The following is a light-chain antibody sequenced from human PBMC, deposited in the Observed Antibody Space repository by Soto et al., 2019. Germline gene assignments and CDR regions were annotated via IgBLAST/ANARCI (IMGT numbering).Light chain of an antibody. CDR3: QQYGSSPLFT. J-gene: IGKJ3*01. Sequence: EIVLTQSPGTLSLSPGERATLSCRASQSVSSSYLAWYQQKPGQAPRLLICGASSRATGIPDGFSGSGSGTDFTLTISRLEPEDFAVYYCQQYGSSPLFTVGPGTKVDIK. V-gene: IGKV3-20*01. CDR2: GAS. CDR1: QSVSSSY.